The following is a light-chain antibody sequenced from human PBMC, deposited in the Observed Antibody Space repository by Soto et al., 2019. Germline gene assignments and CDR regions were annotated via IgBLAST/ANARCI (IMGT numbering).Light chain of an antibody. CDR1: QSVSSN. CDR3: QQYNNWPPWT. Sequence: EIVMTQSPATLSVSPGERATLSCRASQSVSSNLAWYQHKPGQAPRLLIYEASTRATGIPARFSGSGSGTEFTLPISSLQSEDFAVYYCQQYNNWPPWTFGQGTKVDIK. V-gene: IGKV3-15*01. J-gene: IGKJ1*01. CDR2: EAS.